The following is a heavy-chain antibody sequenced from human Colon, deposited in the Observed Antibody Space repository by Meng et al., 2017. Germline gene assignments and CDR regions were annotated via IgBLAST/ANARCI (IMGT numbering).Heavy chain of an antibody. CDR1: GFTFSSYE. Sequence: GESLKTSCAASGFTFSSYEMNWVCQAPGKGLEWVSYISSSGSTIYYADSVKGRFTISRDNAKNSLYLQMNSLRAEDTAVYYCARVSQRVVAATTFDYWGQGTLVTVSS. CDR2: ISSSGSTI. J-gene: IGHJ4*02. D-gene: IGHD2-15*01. V-gene: IGHV3-48*03. CDR3: ARVSQRVVAATTFDY.